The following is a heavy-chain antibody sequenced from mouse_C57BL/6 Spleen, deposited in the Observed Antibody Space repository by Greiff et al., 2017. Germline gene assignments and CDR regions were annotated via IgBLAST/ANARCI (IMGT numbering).Heavy chain of an antibody. Sequence: QVQLHQPGAELVRPGSSVKLSCKASGYTFTSYWMDWVKQRPGQGLEWIGNIYPSDSETHYNQKFKDKATLTVDKSSSTAYMQLSSLTSEDSAVYYCARGVTTGEWFAYWGQGTLVTVSA. CDR2: IYPSDSET. CDR1: GYTFTSYW. V-gene: IGHV1-61*01. D-gene: IGHD2-2*01. J-gene: IGHJ3*01. CDR3: ARGVTTGEWFAY.